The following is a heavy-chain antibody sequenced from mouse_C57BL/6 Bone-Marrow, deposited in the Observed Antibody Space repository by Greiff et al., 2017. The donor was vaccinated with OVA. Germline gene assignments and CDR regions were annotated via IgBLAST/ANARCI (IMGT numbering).Heavy chain of an antibody. Sequence: EVKLMESGGGLVQPGESLKLSCESNEYEFPSHDMSWVRKTPEKRLELVAAINSDGGSTYYPDTMERRFIISRDTTKKTLYLQMSSLRSEDTALDYCARHEGTGAWFAYWGQGTLVTVSA. V-gene: IGHV5-2*01. CDR2: INSDGGST. CDR3: ARHEGTGAWFAY. J-gene: IGHJ3*01. D-gene: IGHD4-1*01. CDR1: EYEFPSHD.